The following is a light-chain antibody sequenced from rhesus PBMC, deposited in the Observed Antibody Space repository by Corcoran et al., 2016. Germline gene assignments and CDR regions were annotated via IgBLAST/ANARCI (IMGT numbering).Light chain of an antibody. J-gene: IGKJ1*01. CDR3: QQYSSRPWT. Sequence: DIQMTQSPSSLSASVGDTVTITCRASQGISSWLAWYQQKPGKAPKLLIYKASSLQSGVLSRFSGSGSETDFTLTISSLQSEDFATYYCQQYSSRPWTFGQGTKVEIK. CDR2: KAS. V-gene: IGKV1-22*01. CDR1: QGISSW.